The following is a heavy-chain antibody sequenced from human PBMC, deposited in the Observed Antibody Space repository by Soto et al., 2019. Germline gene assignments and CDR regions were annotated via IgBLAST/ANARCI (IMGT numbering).Heavy chain of an antibody. CDR2: VYPRDSDT. J-gene: IGHJ4*02. Sequence: GESLKISCKAAGYIFIDYWIGWVRQMPGKGLEWMGIVYPRDSDTRYSPSFQGQVTISADRSTGTAFLQWRSLKASDTALYYCARPPLPGYSIHFNSWGQGTLVTVS. CDR1: GYIFIDYW. V-gene: IGHV5-51*01. CDR3: ARPPLPGYSIHFNS. D-gene: IGHD2-15*01.